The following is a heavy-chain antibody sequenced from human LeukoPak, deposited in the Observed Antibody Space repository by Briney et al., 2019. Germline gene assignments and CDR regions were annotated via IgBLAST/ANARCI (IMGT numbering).Heavy chain of an antibody. CDR3: TTDSSSRYEGYYYYMDV. J-gene: IGHJ6*03. CDR1: GFTFSGSA. CDR2: IRSKANSYAT. D-gene: IGHD6-13*01. V-gene: IGHV3-73*01. Sequence: GGSLRLSCAASGFTFSGSAMHWVRQASGKGLEWVGRIRSKANSYATAYAASVKGRFTISRDDSKNTLYLQMNSLKTEDTAVYYCTTDSSSRYEGYYYYMDVWGKGTTVTISS.